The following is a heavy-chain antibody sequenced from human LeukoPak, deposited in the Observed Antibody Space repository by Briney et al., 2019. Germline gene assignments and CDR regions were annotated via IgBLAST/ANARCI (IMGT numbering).Heavy chain of an antibody. Sequence: SETLSLTCTVSGDSISSYYWSWIRQPPGKGLEWIGYIYYSGSTIYNPSLNSRVTISVDTSKKQFSLKLSSVTAADTAVYYCARHVGFITMVRGVINNNWFDPWGQGTLVTVSS. CDR2: IYYSGST. D-gene: IGHD3-10*01. V-gene: IGHV4-59*08. CDR3: ARHVGFITMVRGVINNNWFDP. CDR1: GDSISSYY. J-gene: IGHJ5*02.